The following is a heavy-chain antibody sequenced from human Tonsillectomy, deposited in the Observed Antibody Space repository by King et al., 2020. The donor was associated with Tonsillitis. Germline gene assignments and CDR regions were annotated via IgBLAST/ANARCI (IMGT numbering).Heavy chain of an antibody. Sequence: QLQESGPGLVKPSETLSLTCTVSGGSISSSSYYWGWIRQPPGKGLEWIGSIYYSGSTYYNPSLKSRVTISVATAKNQFSLKLSSVTAADTAVYYCARQISPAVAEDNDNWFDPWGQGTLVTVSS. D-gene: IGHD6-19*01. CDR1: GGSISSSSYY. CDR3: ARQISPAVAEDNDNWFDP. V-gene: IGHV4-39*01. CDR2: IYYSGST. J-gene: IGHJ5*02.